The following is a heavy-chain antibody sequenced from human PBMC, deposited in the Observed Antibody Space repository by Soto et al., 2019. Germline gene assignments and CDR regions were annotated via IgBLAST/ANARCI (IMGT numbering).Heavy chain of an antibody. V-gene: IGHV3-64D*06. CDR2: ISSNGGST. CDR1: GFTFSSYA. D-gene: IGHD6-6*01. J-gene: IGHJ4*02. Sequence: PGGSLRLSCSASGFTFSSYAMHWVRQAPGKGLEYVSAISSNGGSTYYADSVRGRFTISRDNSKNTLYLQMSSLRAEDTAVYYCVKAPVAAPTNAYFDYWGQGTLVTVSS. CDR3: VKAPVAAPTNAYFDY.